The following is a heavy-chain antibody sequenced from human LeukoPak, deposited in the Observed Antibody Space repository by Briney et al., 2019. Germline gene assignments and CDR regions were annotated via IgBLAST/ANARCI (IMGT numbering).Heavy chain of an antibody. Sequence: ASVKVSCKVSGYTLTELPMHWVRQAPGQGLEWMGWINHNSGGTNYAQKFQGRVTMTRDTSISTAYMELSRLRYDDTAVYYCATSSYYYDSSGYQRSWGQGTLVTVSS. J-gene: IGHJ4*02. CDR2: INHNSGGT. CDR1: GYTLTELP. V-gene: IGHV1-2*02. CDR3: ATSSYYYDSSGYQRS. D-gene: IGHD3-22*01.